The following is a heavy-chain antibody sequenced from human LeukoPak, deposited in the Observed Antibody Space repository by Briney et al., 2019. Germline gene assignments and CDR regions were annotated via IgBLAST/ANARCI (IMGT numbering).Heavy chain of an antibody. Sequence: SVKVSCKASGFTFTRSAMQWVRQARGQRLEWIGWIVVGSGNTNYAQTFQERVTITRDVSTSTAYMELSSLRSEDTAVYYCAAADYYDSSGYYPYAFHIWGQGTMVTVSS. CDR2: IVVGSGNT. V-gene: IGHV1-58*02. D-gene: IGHD3-22*01. J-gene: IGHJ3*02. CDR3: AAADYYDSSGYYPYAFHI. CDR1: GFTFTRSA.